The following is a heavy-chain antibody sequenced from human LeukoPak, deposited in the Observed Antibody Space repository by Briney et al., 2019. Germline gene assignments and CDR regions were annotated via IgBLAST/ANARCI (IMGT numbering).Heavy chain of an antibody. CDR2: INPNSGGT. J-gene: IGHJ3*02. Sequence: ASVKVSCKASGYTFTGYYMHWVRQAPGQGLEWMGWINPNSGGTNYAQKFQGRVTMTRDMSISTAYMELSRLRSDDTAVYYCARDRPYYYDSSGNRDAFDIWGQGTMVTVSS. V-gene: IGHV1-2*02. D-gene: IGHD3-22*01. CDR1: GYTFTGYY. CDR3: ARDRPYYYDSSGNRDAFDI.